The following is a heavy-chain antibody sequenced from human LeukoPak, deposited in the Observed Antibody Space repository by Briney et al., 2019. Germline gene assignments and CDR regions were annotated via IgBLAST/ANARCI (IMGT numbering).Heavy chain of an antibody. V-gene: IGHV1-46*01. CDR2: IYPRDGST. Sequence: ASVKVSCKASGYTFTSNYIHWVRQAPGQGLEWMGMIYPRDGSTNYAQKFQGRVTITADESTSTAYMELSSLRSEDTAVYYCARDPSGYSYGQFDYWGQGTLVTVSS. D-gene: IGHD5-18*01. CDR3: ARDPSGYSYGQFDY. J-gene: IGHJ4*02. CDR1: GYTFTSNY.